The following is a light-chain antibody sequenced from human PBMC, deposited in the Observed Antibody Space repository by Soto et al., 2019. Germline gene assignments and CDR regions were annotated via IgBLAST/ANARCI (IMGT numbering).Light chain of an antibody. CDR1: QSVLYSSNNKNY. V-gene: IGKV4-1*01. CDR3: QQYYSTPLT. J-gene: IGKJ4*01. Sequence: LGERATINFKSSQSVLYSSNNKNYLAWYQQKPGQPPKLLIYWASTRESGVPDRFSGSGSGTDFTLTISSLQAEDVAVYYCQQYYSTPLTFGGGTKVDSK. CDR2: WAS.